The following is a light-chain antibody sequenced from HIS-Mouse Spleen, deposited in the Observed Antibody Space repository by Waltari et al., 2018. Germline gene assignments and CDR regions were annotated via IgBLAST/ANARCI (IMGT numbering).Light chain of an antibody. CDR2: VGS. J-gene: IGLJ3*02. V-gene: IGLV2-23*01. CDR3: CSYAGSSTWV. Sequence: QSALTQPASVSGSPGQSITIHCTGTSSDVGSYNLVARYQQHPGKAPKLMIYVGSKRPSGVSNRFSGSKSGNTASLTISGLQAEDEADYYCCSYAGSSTWVFGGGTKLTVL. CDR1: SSDVGSYNL.